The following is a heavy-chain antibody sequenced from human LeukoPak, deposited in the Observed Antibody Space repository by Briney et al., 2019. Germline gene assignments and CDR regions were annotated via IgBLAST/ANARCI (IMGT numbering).Heavy chain of an antibody. CDR1: GFTFGRYG. CDR2: ISYDASSK. CDR3: AKSHGYSYGFDY. D-gene: IGHD5-18*01. V-gene: IGHV3-30*18. Sequence: PGGSLRLSCAASGFTFGRYGMHWVRQTPGKGLEWVAVISYDASSKYYADSVKGRFTISRDNSKNTLYLQMNSLRAEDTAVYYCAKSHGYSYGFDYWGQGTLVTVSS. J-gene: IGHJ4*02.